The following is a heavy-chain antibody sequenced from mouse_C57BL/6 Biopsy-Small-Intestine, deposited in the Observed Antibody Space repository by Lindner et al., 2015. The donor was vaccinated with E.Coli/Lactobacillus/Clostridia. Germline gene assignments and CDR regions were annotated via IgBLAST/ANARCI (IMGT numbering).Heavy chain of an antibody. CDR1: GYAFTNYL. CDR2: INPGSGGT. V-gene: IGHV1-54*01. Sequence: VQLQESGAELVRPGTSVKVSCKASGYAFTNYLIEWVKQRPGQGLEWIGMINPGSGGTNYNEKFKGKATLTADKSSSTAYMQLSSLTSEDSAVYFCARGGDYVLFDYWGQGTTLTVSS. J-gene: IGHJ2*01. CDR3: ARGGDYVLFDY. D-gene: IGHD2-4*01.